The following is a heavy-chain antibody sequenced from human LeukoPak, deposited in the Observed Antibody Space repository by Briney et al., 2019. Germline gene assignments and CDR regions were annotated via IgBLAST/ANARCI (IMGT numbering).Heavy chain of an antibody. Sequence: PSETLSLTCTVSGGSISSYYWSWIRQPPGKGLEWIGYIYYSGSTNFNPSLKSRVTMSLDTSKNQFSLKLSSVTAADTAVYYCARDSSYGAFDYWGQGTLVTVSS. D-gene: IGHD3-16*01. V-gene: IGHV4-59*01. CDR1: GGSISSYY. CDR2: IYYSGST. J-gene: IGHJ4*02. CDR3: ARDSSYGAFDY.